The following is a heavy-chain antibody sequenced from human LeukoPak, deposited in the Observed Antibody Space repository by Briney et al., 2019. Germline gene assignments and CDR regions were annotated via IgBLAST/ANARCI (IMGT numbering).Heavy chain of an antibody. CDR1: GFTFSSYS. J-gene: IGHJ4*02. CDR3: ARDDTWFGRNVDYFDY. D-gene: IGHD3-10*01. CDR2: ISSSSSYI. Sequence: PGGSLRLSCAASGFTFSSYSMNWVRQAPGKGLEWVSSISSSSSYIYYADSVKGRFTISRDNAKNSLYLQMNSLRAEDTAVYYCARDDTWFGRNVDYFDYWGQGTLVTVSS. V-gene: IGHV3-21*01.